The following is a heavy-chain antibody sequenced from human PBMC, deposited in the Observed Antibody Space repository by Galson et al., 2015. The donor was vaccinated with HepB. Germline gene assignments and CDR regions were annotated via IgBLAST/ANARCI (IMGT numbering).Heavy chain of an antibody. J-gene: IGHJ3*02. CDR3: ARGFGTTVTTRDDAFDI. CDR1: GFSLSTSGVG. V-gene: IGHV2-5*02. D-gene: IGHD4-17*01. CDR2: IYWDDDK. Sequence: PALVKPTQTLTLACTFSGFSLSTSGVGVGWIRQPPGKALEWLALIYWDDDKRYSPSLKSRLTITKDTSKNQVVLTMANMDPVDTATYYCARGFGTTVTTRDDAFDIWGQGTMVTVSS.